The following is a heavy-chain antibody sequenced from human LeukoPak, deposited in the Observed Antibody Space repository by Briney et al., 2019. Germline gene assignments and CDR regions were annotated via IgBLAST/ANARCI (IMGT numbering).Heavy chain of an antibody. V-gene: IGHV1-2*02. CDR1: GYTFTGYY. CDR2: INPNSGGT. CDR3: ARSEYYYDSSGYTAFDI. D-gene: IGHD3-22*01. J-gene: IGHJ3*02. Sequence: ASVKVSCKASGYTFTGYYMHWVRQAPGQGLGWMGWINPNSGGTNYAQKFQGRVTMTRDTSISTAYMELSRLRSDDTAVYYCARSEYYYDSSGYTAFDIWGQGTMVTVSS.